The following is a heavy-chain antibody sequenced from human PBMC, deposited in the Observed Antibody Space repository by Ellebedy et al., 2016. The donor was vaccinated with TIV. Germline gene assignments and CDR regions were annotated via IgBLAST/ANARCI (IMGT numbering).Heavy chain of an antibody. J-gene: IGHJ6*02. CDR2: MNPNSGNT. Sequence: ASVKVSCKASGYTFTSYDINWVRQATGQGLEWMGWMNPNSGNTGYAQKFQGRVTMTRNTSASTAYMELSSLRSEDTAVYYCARDRASFTMILVEIYHYGMDVWGQGTTVTVSS. CDR1: GYTFTSYD. V-gene: IGHV1-8*01. CDR3: ARDRASFTMILVEIYHYGMDV. D-gene: IGHD3-22*01.